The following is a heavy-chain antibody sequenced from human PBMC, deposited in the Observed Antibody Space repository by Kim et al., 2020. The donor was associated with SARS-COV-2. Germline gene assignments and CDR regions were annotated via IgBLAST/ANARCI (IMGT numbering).Heavy chain of an antibody. CDR1: GYTFTGYY. V-gene: IGHV1-2*02. CDR3: AREGPADIVVVPAAMHTLYG. J-gene: IGHJ4*02. CDR2: INPNSGGT. D-gene: IGHD2-2*01. Sequence: ASVKVSCKASGYTFTGYYMHWVRQAPGQGLEWMGWINPNSGGTNYAQKFQGRVTMTRDTSISTAYMELSRLRSDDTAVYYCAREGPADIVVVPAAMHTLYGWGQGTLVTVSS.